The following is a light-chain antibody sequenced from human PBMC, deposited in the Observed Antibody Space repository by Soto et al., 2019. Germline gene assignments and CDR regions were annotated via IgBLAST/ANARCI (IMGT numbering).Light chain of an antibody. CDR1: QNIKTY. Sequence: DIQETQSPSSLSASVGDRVTITPRERQNIKTYLNWYQQRPGKPPKLLIHTASTLQSGVPSRFSGSGSGTDFTLTISSLQPEDFATYYCQQTYSTLNSFGQGTKLEIK. J-gene: IGKJ2*03. CDR2: TAS. CDR3: QQTYSTLNS. V-gene: IGKV1-39*01.